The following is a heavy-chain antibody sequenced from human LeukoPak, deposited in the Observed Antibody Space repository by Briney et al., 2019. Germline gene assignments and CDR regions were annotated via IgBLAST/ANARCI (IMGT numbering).Heavy chain of an antibody. J-gene: IGHJ4*02. Sequence: ASVTVSCKTSGYTFTNYYVHWVRKAPGQGLEWMGYIVPDTGGVDYDQRFQGRVAMTRDKSISTVYMELTSLKSDDTAVYYCATEDKYCSGGNCGKFWGQGTLVTVSS. CDR1: GYTFTNYY. D-gene: IGHD2-15*01. V-gene: IGHV1-2*02. CDR2: IVPDTGGV. CDR3: ATEDKYCSGGNCGKF.